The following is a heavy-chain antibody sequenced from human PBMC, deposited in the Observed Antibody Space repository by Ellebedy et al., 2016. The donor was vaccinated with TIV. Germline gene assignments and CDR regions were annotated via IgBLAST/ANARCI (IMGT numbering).Heavy chain of an antibody. J-gene: IGHJ4*02. D-gene: IGHD2-2*01. CDR3: ATVGGPFCSTASCWVDY. CDR2: ISGSGFST. Sequence: GESPKISCAASGFPFSNYAMSWVRQAPGKGLGWVSAISGSGFSTYYSGSVKGRFTISRDNSKNTLYLQMISLRAEDTAVYYCATVGGPFCSTASCWVDYWGQGTLVTVSS. CDR1: GFPFSNYA. V-gene: IGHV3-23*01.